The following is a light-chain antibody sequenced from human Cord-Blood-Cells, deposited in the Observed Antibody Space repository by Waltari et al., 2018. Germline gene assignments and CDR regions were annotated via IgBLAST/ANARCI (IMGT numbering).Light chain of an antibody. J-gene: IGKJ2*02. V-gene: IGKV3-20*01. CDR3: QQYGSTPMCT. CDR1: QSVSSSY. Sequence: EIVLTQSPGTLSLSPGERATLSCRASQSVSSSYLAWYQQKPGQAPRLLIYGASSRAAGIPDRCSGGRSAAAFTLTISRLEPEDFAVYYCQQYGSTPMCTFGQGTKLEIK. CDR2: GAS.